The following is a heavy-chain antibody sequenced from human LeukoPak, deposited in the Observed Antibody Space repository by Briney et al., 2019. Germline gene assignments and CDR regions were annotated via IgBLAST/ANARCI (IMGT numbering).Heavy chain of an antibody. D-gene: IGHD4-23*01. CDR3: ARDVGNTTVVTPPDY. CDR2: ISAYNGNT. CDR1: DSAFTSCG. Sequence: ASVKVSCTASDSAFTSCGINGVRQAPGQGLEWMGWISAYNGNTNYAQKLQGRVTMTTDTSTSTAYMELRSLRSDDTAVYYCARDVGNTTVVTPPDYWGEESSVTVPS. V-gene: IGHV1-18*01. J-gene: IGHJ4*02.